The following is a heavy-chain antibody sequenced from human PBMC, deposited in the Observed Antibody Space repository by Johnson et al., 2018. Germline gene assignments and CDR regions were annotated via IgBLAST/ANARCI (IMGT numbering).Heavy chain of an antibody. CDR1: GGTFSSYA. CDR2: IIPIFGTA. D-gene: IGHD3-22*01. J-gene: IGHJ1*01. Sequence: QVQLVQSGAEVKKPGSSVKVSCKASGGTFSSYAISWVRQAPGQGLEWMGGIIPIFGTANYAQKFQGRVTITADESTSTAYMELSSLRSEDTAVYYCAGTYYYDSRGYPAYFQHWGQGTLVTVSS. V-gene: IGHV1-69*12. CDR3: AGTYYYDSRGYPAYFQH.